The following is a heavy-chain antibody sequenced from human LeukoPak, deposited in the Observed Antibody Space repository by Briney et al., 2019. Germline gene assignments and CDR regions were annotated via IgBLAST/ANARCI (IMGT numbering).Heavy chain of an antibody. V-gene: IGHV3-30-3*01. CDR2: ISYDGSNK. J-gene: IGHJ3*02. D-gene: IGHD3-22*01. CDR3: ARDGPVPYYCDSSGYYRASGAFDI. Sequence: GGSLRLSCAASGFTFSSYAMHWVRQAPGKGLEWVAVISYDGSNKYYADSVKGRFTISRDNSKNTLYLQMNSLRAEDTAVYYCARDGPVPYYCDSSGYYRASGAFDIWGQGTMVTVSS. CDR1: GFTFSSYA.